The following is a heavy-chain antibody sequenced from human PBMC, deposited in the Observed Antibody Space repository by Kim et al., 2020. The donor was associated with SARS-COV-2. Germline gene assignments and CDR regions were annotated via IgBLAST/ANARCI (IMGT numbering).Heavy chain of an antibody. V-gene: IGHV1-69*04. D-gene: IGHD2-2*03. CDR3: ARVGGYCSSTSCNDY. Sequence: KFQGRVTITADKSTSTAYMELSSLRSEDTAVYYCARVGGYCSSTSCNDYWGQGTLVTVSS. J-gene: IGHJ4*02.